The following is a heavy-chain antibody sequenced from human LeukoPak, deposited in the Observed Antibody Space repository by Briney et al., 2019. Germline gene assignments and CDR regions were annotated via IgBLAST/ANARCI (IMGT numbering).Heavy chain of an antibody. CDR2: INPNSGAT. J-gene: IGHJ4*02. V-gene: IGHV1-2*02. CDR1: GHTFTDYY. Sequence: ASVKVSCKASGHTFTDYYMHWVRQAPGQGLEWMGWINPNSGATNYAQKFQGRVTMTRDTSITTVYMELSRLRSDDTAVYYCARAREYHLPPTDYWGQGTLVPVSS. CDR3: ARAREYHLPPTDY. D-gene: IGHD2-2*01.